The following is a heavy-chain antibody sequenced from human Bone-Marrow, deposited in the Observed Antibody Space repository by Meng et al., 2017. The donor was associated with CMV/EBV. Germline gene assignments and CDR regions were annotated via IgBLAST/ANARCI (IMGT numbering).Heavy chain of an antibody. J-gene: IGHJ6*02. D-gene: IGHD6-13*01. Sequence: SETLSLTCTVSGGSISSGGYYWSWIRQHPGKGLEWIGYIYYSGSTYYNPSLKSRVTISVDKSKNQFSLKLSSVTAADTAVYYCARDPGQQLRYGMDVWGQGTTVTVSS. V-gene: IGHV4-31*03. CDR1: GGSISSGGYY. CDR2: IYYSGST. CDR3: ARDPGQQLRYGMDV.